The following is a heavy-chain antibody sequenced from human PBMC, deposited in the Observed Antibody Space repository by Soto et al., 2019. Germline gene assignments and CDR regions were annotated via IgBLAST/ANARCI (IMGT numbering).Heavy chain of an antibody. CDR1: AFTFNNYA. CDR3: AKSRSSDSTADSSDY. Sequence: GGSLRLSCAASAFTFNNYAMSWVRQAPGKGLEWVSGIGGSGRTTYYADSVKGRFTISRDNSNNTLFLQMNSLRAEDTAVYYCAKSRSSDSTADSSDYWGQATMVTV. D-gene: IGHD3-22*01. J-gene: IGHJ4*02. CDR2: IGGSGRTT. V-gene: IGHV3-23*01.